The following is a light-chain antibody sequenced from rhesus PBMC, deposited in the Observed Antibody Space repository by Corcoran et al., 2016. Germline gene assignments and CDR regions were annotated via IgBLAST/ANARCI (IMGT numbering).Light chain of an antibody. Sequence: DIVMTQTPLSLPVTPGAPASISCRSSQSLLHSDGYTYLDWYLQKPGQSPQLLIYLGSNRASGVPDRVSGSGSGTDFTLKISRVEAEDVGVYYCMQGTQRPWTFGQGTKVEIK. CDR2: LGS. CDR3: MQGTQRPWT. CDR1: QSLLHSDGYTY. J-gene: IGKJ1*01. V-gene: IGKV2-78*01.